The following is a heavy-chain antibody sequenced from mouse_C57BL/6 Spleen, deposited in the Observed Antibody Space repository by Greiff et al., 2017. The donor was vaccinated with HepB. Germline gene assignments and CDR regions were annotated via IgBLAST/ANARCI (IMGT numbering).Heavy chain of an antibody. CDR3: TRKGTSSYYAMDY. CDR1: GYTFTDYE. Sequence: VKLQESGAELVRPGASVTLSCKASGYTFTDYEMHWVKQTPVHGLEWIGAIDPETGGTAYNQKFKGKAILTADKSSSTAYMELRSLTSEDSAVYYCTRKGTSSYYAMDYWGQGTSVTVSS. D-gene: IGHD1-1*01. V-gene: IGHV1-15*01. CDR2: IDPETGGT. J-gene: IGHJ4*01.